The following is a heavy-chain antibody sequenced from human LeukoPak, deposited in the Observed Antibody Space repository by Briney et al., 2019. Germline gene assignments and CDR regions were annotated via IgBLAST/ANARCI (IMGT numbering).Heavy chain of an antibody. V-gene: IGHV1-8*01. J-gene: IGHJ6*02. CDR2: MNPNSGNT. D-gene: IGHD6-19*01. CDR1: GYTFTSYD. CDR3: ARAFSSGWTYYYYGMDV. Sequence: ASVKVSCKASGYTFTSYDINWVRQATGQGLEWMGWMNPNSGNTGYAQKFQGRVTMTRNTSISTAYMELSSLRSEDTAVYYCARAFSSGWTYYYYGMDVWGQGTTVTVSS.